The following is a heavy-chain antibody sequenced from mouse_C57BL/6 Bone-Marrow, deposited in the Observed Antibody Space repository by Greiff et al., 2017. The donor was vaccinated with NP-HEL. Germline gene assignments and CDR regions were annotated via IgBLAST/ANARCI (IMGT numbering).Heavy chain of an antibody. V-gene: IGHV1-63*01. CDR1: GYTFTNYW. D-gene: IGHD1-1*01. CDR3: ERGILRSGWYFDV. J-gene: IGHJ1*03. Sequence: QVQLKESGAELVRPGTSVKMSCKASGYTFTNYWIGWAKQRPGHGLEWIGDIYPGGGYTNYNEKFKGKATLTADKSSSTAYMQFSSLTSEDSAIYYCERGILRSGWYFDVWGTGTTVTVSS. CDR2: IYPGGGYT.